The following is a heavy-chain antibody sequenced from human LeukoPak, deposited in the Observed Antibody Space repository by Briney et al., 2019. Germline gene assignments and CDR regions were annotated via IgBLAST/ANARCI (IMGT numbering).Heavy chain of an antibody. CDR3: TRDSGTYNWLDP. Sequence: PGGSLRLSCAASGFTLSGSAIHWVRQSSGKGLEWDGHIDKKDNFYATTSAASVTGRFTISRDDSKNTAYLQMNSLKTEDTALYYCTRDSGTYNWLDPWGQGTLVTVSS. CDR2: IDKKDNFYAT. J-gene: IGHJ5*02. D-gene: IGHD1-26*01. CDR1: GFTLSGSA. V-gene: IGHV3-73*01.